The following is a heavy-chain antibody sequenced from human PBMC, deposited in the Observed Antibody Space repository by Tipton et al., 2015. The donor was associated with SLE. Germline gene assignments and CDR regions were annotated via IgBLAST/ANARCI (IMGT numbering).Heavy chain of an antibody. J-gene: IGHJ4*02. CDR1: GGSISSGSYY. CDR3: ARERIAAAGTFDY. CDR2: IYHSGST. V-gene: IGHV4-39*07. Sequence: TLSLTCTFSGGSISSGSYYWGWIRQPPGKGLEWIGNIYHSGSTYYNPSLKSRVTISVDTSKNQFSLKLSSVTATDTAVYYCARERIAAAGTFDYWGQGTLVTVSS. D-gene: IGHD6-13*01.